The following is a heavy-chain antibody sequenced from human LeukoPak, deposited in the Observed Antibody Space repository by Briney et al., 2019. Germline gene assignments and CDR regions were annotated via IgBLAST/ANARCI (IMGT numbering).Heavy chain of an antibody. CDR2: ISAYNGNT. CDR3: ARDSGIAAAGHYYYYYGMDV. J-gene: IGHJ6*02. D-gene: IGHD6-13*01. V-gene: IGHV1-18*01. CDR1: GYTFTSYG. Sequence: ASVKVSCKASGYTFTSYGISWVRQAPGQGLEWMGWISAYNGNTNYAQKLQGRVTMTTDTSTSTAYMELSRLRSDDTAVYYCARDSGIAAAGHYYYYYGMDVWGQGTTVTVSS.